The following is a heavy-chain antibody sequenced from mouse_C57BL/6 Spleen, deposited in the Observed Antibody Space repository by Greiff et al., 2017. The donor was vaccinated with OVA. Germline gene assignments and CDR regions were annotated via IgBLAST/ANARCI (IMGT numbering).Heavy chain of an antibody. CDR1: GYSFTGYF. J-gene: IGHJ1*03. Sequence: VHVKQSGPELVKPGDSVKISCKASGYSFTGYFMNWVMQSHGKSLEWIGRINPYNGDTFYNQKFKGKATLTVDKSSSTAHMELRSLTSEDSAVYYCARCGYSWYFDVWGTGTTVTVSS. CDR2: INPYNGDT. CDR3: ARCGYSWYFDV. D-gene: IGHD2-3*01. V-gene: IGHV1-20*01.